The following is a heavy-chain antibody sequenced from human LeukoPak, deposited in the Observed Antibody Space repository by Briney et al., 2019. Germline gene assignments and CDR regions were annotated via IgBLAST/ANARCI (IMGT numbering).Heavy chain of an antibody. CDR2: ISTGSSYI. D-gene: IGHD3-22*01. CDR3: ARDSTPYDSSGYCYDY. V-gene: IGHV3-21*01. CDR1: GFTFSAYS. Sequence: GGSLRLSCAAPGFTFSAYSMNWVRQAPGKGLEWVSSISTGSSYIYYADSVKGRFTISRENAKNSLYLQMNSLRAEDTAVYYCARDSTPYDSSGYCYDYWGQGTLVTVSS. J-gene: IGHJ4*02.